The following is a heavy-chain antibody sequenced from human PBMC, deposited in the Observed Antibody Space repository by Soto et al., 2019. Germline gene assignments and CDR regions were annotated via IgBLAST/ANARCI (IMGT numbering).Heavy chain of an antibody. D-gene: IGHD6-6*01. Sequence: QVQLVESGGGVVQPGRSLRLSCAASGFTFSSYAMHWVRQAPGKGLEWVAVISYDGSNKYYADSVKGRFTISRDNSKNTLDLQMNSLRAEDTAVYYCARDPSSSSRGYWYFDLWGRDILVTVSS. CDR3: ARDPSSSSRGYWYFDL. V-gene: IGHV3-30-3*01. CDR1: GFTFSSYA. CDR2: ISYDGSNK. J-gene: IGHJ2*01.